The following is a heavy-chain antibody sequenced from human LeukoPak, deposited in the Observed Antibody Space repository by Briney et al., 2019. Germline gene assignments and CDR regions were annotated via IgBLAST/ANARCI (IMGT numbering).Heavy chain of an antibody. D-gene: IGHD5-18*01. V-gene: IGHV4-59*11. CDR3: ATIKRGNIFGYFDF. Sequence: PSETLSLTYAVSGASMNTHYWSWIRQPPGKGLEWIGYMLDTVTTKDNPSLKSRFTLSADTSKNQFSLRLTSVTAADTAVYYCATIKRGNIFGYFDFWGQGIPVTVSS. J-gene: IGHJ4*02. CDR2: MLDTVTT. CDR1: GASMNTHY.